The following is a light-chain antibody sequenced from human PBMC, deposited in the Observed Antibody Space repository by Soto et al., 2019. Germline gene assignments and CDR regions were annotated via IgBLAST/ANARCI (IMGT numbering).Light chain of an antibody. CDR2: DSS. J-gene: IGKJ4*01. Sequence: EVVLTQSPATLSLSPGERGTLSCRASQNIYSNLAWYQQKPGQAPRLLTYDSSNRATGIPARFSGSGSETDVSLTISSLEPEDFGVYYCQQRNNWPLTFGGGTKVDIK. V-gene: IGKV3-11*01. CDR3: QQRNNWPLT. CDR1: QNIYSN.